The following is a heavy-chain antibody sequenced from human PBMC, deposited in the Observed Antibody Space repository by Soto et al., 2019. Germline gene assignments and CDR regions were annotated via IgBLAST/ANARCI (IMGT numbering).Heavy chain of an antibody. V-gene: IGHV1-8*01. CDR3: ARTTGYCSGGSCYLGIKYDYTYYMDV. Sequence: QVQLVQSGADVKKPGASVKVSCKASGYTFTSYDINWMRQATGQGLEWMGWVNPNSGNIGYAQKFQGRVTMTRNTSISTAYMELSSLRFEDTAVYYCARTTGYCSGGSCYLGIKYDYTYYMDVWGKGTTVTVSS. CDR2: VNPNSGNI. J-gene: IGHJ6*03. CDR1: GYTFTSYD. D-gene: IGHD2-15*01.